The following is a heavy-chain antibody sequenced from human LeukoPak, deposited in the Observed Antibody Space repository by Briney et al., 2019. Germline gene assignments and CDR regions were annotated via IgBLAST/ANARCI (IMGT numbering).Heavy chain of an antibody. CDR3: ARQLYAHYFDY. D-gene: IGHD2-8*01. CDR2: IYHSGST. CDR1: GYSISSGYY. V-gene: IGHV4-38-2*01. J-gene: IGHJ4*02. Sequence: KPSETLCLTCAVSGYSISSGYYWAWIRQPPGKGLEWIGSIYHSGSTYYDPSLKSRVTISVDTSKNQFSLKLSSVTAADTAVYYCARQLYAHYFDYWGQGTLVTVSS.